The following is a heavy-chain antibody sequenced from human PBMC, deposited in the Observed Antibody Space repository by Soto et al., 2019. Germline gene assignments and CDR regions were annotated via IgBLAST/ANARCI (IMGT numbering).Heavy chain of an antibody. CDR2: IIPIFGTA. J-gene: IGHJ6*02. D-gene: IGHD3-22*01. V-gene: IGHV1-69*13. Sequence: ASVKVSCKASGGTFSSYAISWVRQAPGQGLEWMGGIIPIFGTANYAQKFQGRVTITADEPTSTAYMELSSLRSEDTAVYYCARENNYYDSSGYYGSYYYGMDVWGQGTTVTVSS. CDR1: GGTFSSYA. CDR3: ARENNYYDSSGYYGSYYYGMDV.